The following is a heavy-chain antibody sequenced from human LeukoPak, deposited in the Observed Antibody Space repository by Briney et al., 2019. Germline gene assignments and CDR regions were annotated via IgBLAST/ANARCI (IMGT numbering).Heavy chain of an antibody. J-gene: IGHJ4*02. CDR1: GYTFKNYG. D-gene: IGHD2-15*01. V-gene: IGHV1-18*01. CDR2: ISAYDGNT. Sequence: ASVKVSCKASGYTFKNYGITWARQAAGQGLEWMGWISAYDGNTYYAQKVQGRVTMTTDTSTTTAYMELRSLRSDDTAIYYCARRISGATATRHFDYWGQGTLVTVSS. CDR3: ARRISGATATRHFDY.